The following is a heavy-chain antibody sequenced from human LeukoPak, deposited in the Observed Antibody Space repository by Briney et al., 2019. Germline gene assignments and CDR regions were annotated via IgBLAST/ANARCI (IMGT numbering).Heavy chain of an antibody. CDR1: GFTFSSYA. D-gene: IGHD3-3*01. CDR2: ISGSGGST. Sequence: GGSLRLSCAASGFTFSSYAMSWVRQAPGKGLEWVSAISGSGGSTYYADSVKGRFTISRDNSKNTLYLQMNSLRAEDTAVYYCANDYAGGLTIFGVVPTYYFDYWGQGTLVTVSS. J-gene: IGHJ4*02. CDR3: ANDYAGGLTIFGVVPTYYFDY. V-gene: IGHV3-23*01.